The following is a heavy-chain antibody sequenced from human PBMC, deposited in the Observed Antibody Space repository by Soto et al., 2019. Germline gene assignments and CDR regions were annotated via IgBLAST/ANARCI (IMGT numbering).Heavy chain of an antibody. CDR3: AKTLCSSTSCYDPYYYYGMDV. Sequence: GGSLRLSCAASGFTFSNYAMTWIRQAPGKGLEWVSAISGSADSTYYADSLKGRFTIFRDNSKKTLYLQMNSLRAEDTAVYSCAKTLCSSTSCYDPYYYYGMDVWGQGTTVTVSS. V-gene: IGHV3-23*01. D-gene: IGHD2-2*01. CDR2: ISGSADST. J-gene: IGHJ6*02. CDR1: GFTFSNYA.